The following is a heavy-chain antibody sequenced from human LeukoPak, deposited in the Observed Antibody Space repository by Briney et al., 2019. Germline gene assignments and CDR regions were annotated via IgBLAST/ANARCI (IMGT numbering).Heavy chain of an antibody. D-gene: IGHD3-16*01. CDR3: ARRVPNEVITDYFDY. CDR2: IHSSGGII. Sequence: GGSLRLSCVASGFSLSSYSMNWVRQAPGKGLEWISFIHSSGGIIFYAESVKGRFTISRDNAKNSLFLQMNSLRAEDTAVYYCARRVPNEVITDYFDYWGPGTLVTVSS. V-gene: IGHV3-48*04. J-gene: IGHJ4*02. CDR1: GFSLSSYS.